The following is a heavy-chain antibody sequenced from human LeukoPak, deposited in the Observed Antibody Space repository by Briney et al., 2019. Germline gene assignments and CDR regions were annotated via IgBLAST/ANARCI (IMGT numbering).Heavy chain of an antibody. V-gene: IGHV3-23*01. CDR2: ISAGGDNT. Sequence: QPVGSLRLSCAASGFTFSSYAMSWVRQAPGKGLEWVSAISAGGDNTYYADSVKVQFTISRDNSKNTLYLRRNSLRAEDTAVYYCAKAVPTSLYFDYWGQGTLVTVSS. J-gene: IGHJ4*02. CDR1: GFTFSSYA. CDR3: AKAVPTSLYFDY. D-gene: IGHD6-19*01.